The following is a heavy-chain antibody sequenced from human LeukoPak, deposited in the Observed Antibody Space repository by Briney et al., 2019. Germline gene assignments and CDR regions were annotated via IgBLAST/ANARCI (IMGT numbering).Heavy chain of an antibody. CDR2: IYSGGST. D-gene: IGHD5-24*01. CDR1: GFTFSSYA. CDR3: ARVSERWLHFDY. J-gene: IGHJ4*02. V-gene: IGHV3-53*01. Sequence: GGSLRLSCAASGFTFSSYAMSWVRRAPGKGLEWVSVIYSGGSTYYADSVKGRFTISRDNSKNTLYLQMNSLRAEDTAVYYCARVSERWLHFDYWGQGTLVTVSS.